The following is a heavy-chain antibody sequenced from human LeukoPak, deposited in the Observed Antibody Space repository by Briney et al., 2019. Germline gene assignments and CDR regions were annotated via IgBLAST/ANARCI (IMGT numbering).Heavy chain of an antibody. Sequence: SETLSLTCTVSGGSISSSSYYWGWIRQPPGKGLEWIGSIYYSGSTYYNPSLKSRVTISVGTSKNQFSLKLSSVTAADTAVYYCASLRIATEYYFDHWGQGTLVTVSS. CDR2: IYYSGST. J-gene: IGHJ4*02. V-gene: IGHV4-39*07. CDR3: ASLRIATEYYFDH. D-gene: IGHD6-13*01. CDR1: GGSISSSSYY.